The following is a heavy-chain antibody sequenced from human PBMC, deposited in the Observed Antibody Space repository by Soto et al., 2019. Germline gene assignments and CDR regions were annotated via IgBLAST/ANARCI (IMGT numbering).Heavy chain of an antibody. CDR2: INPNSGGT. Sequence: QVQLVQSGAEVKKPGASVTVSCKAFGYTFTGYFMHWVRQAPGQGLEWMGWINPNSGGTNYAQKFQGRVTMTRDTSIRTAYMELTRLRYDDTAVYFCARGEQKVAPFAPWGQGTLVTVSS. CDR3: ARGEQKVAPFAP. CDR1: GYTFTGYF. D-gene: IGHD1-26*01. V-gene: IGHV1-2*02. J-gene: IGHJ5*02.